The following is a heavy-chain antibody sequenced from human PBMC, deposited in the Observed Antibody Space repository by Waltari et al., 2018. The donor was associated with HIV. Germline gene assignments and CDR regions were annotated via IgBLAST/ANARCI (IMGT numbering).Heavy chain of an antibody. CDR3: ARGYCSSTSCYHYFDY. V-gene: IGHV4-34*01. Sequence: QVQLQQWGAGLLKPSETLSLTCAVYGGSFSGYYWSWIGQPPGKGLEWIGEINHSGSTNYNPSLKSRVTISVDTSKNQFSLKLSSVTAADTAVYYCARGYCSSTSCYHYFDYWGQGTLVTVSS. D-gene: IGHD2-2*01. CDR2: INHSGST. J-gene: IGHJ4*02. CDR1: GGSFSGYY.